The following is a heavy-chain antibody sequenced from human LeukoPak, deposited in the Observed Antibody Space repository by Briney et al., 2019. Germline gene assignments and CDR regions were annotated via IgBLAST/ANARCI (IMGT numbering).Heavy chain of an antibody. CDR3: ARTYSSSRSPNWFDP. V-gene: IGHV4-34*01. CDR2: INHSGST. D-gene: IGHD6-6*01. J-gene: IGHJ5*02. Sequence: SETLSLTCAVYGGSFSGYYWSWIRQPPGKGLEWIGEINHSGSTNYNPSLKSRVTISVDTSKNQFSLKLSSVTAADTAVYYCARTYSSSRSPNWFDPWGQGTLVTVSS. CDR1: GGSFSGYY.